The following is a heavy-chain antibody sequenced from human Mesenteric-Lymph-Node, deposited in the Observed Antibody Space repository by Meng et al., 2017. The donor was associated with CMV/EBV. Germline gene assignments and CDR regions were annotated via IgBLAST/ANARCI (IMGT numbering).Heavy chain of an antibody. J-gene: IGHJ4*02. V-gene: IGHV3-23*03. CDR3: AKDELWLAN. D-gene: IGHD6-19*01. CDR2: IYSAGVTT. CDR1: GFTFSSSG. Sequence: GGSLRLSCAASGFTFSSSGMTWIRQAPGKGLEWVALIYSAGVTTFYADSVKGRFVISRDNSNNIVYLHMRSLRADDTAVYYCAKDELWLANWGQGTLVTVSS.